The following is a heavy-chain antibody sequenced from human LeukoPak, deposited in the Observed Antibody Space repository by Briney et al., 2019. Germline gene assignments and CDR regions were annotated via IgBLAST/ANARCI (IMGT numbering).Heavy chain of an antibody. CDR3: ARDEEIQLWLRPLDY. Sequence: GGSLRLSCAASGFTLSSYWMSWVRQAPGKGLEWVANIKQNGSEKYYVDSVKGRFTISRDNAKNSLYLQMNSLRAEYTAVYYCARDEEIQLWLRPLDYWGQGTLVTVSS. CDR2: IKQNGSEK. J-gene: IGHJ4*02. V-gene: IGHV3-7*01. D-gene: IGHD5-18*01. CDR1: GFTLSSYW.